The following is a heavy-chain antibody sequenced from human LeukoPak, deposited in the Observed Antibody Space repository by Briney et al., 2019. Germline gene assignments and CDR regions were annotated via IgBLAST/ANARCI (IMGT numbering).Heavy chain of an antibody. Sequence: SETLSLTCTVSDYSITRGYYWGWIRQPPGKGLEWIGSIYHSGSAFYSPSLRSRVTISVDTSNNQFSLILNSVTAADTAMYFCARLYDNIVVATAMRVGAFDIWGQGTLVTVSS. V-gene: IGHV4-38-2*02. CDR2: IYHSGSA. D-gene: IGHD2-21*02. J-gene: IGHJ3*02. CDR1: DYSITRGYY. CDR3: ARLYDNIVVATAMRVGAFDI.